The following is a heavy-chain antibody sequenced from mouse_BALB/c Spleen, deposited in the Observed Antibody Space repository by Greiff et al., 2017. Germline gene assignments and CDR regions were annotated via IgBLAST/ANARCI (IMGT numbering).Heavy chain of an antibody. D-gene: IGHD1-1*01. V-gene: IGHV5-4*02. Sequence: EVQGVESGGGLVKPGGSLKLSCAASGFTFSDYYMYWVRQTPEKRLEWVATISDGGSYTYYPDSVKGRFTISRDNAKNNLYLQMSSLKSEDTAMYYCARDYGSRGAMDYWGQGTSVTVSS. CDR3: ARDYGSRGAMDY. CDR1: GFTFSDYY. CDR2: ISDGGSYT. J-gene: IGHJ4*01.